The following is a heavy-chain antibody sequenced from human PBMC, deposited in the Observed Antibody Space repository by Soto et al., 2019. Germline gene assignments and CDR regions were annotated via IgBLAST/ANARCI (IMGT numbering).Heavy chain of an antibody. J-gene: IGHJ4*02. V-gene: IGHV3-33*01. D-gene: IGHD3-10*01. CDR2: LWYDGSNK. CDR1: GFTFSSYG. Sequence: QVQLVESGGGVVQPGRSLRLSCAASGFTFSSYGMHWVRQAPGKGLEWVAVLWYDGSNKYYADSVKGRFTISRDNSKNKLYLHMNSVRDEDKAVYYCARDSVAYYYCRIYCFAYWGQGTLGTVS. CDR3: ARDSVAYYYCRIYCFAY.